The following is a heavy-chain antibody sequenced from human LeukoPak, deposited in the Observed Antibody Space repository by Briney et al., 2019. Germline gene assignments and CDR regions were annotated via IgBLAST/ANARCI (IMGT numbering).Heavy chain of an antibody. CDR1: GYTFTGYY. D-gene: IGHD1-26*01. CDR2: INPNSGGT. Sequence: GASVKVSCKASGYTFTGYYMHWVRQAPGQGLEWMGWINPNSGGTNYAQKFQGRVTMTRDTSISTAYMELSRLRSDDTAVYYCARDYLGGSRENDAFDIWGQGTMVTVSS. CDR3: ARDYLGGSRENDAFDI. V-gene: IGHV1-2*02. J-gene: IGHJ3*02.